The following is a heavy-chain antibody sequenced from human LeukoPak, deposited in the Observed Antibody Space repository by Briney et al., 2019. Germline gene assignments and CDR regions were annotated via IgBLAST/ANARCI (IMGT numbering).Heavy chain of an antibody. Sequence: SQTLSLTCAISGDSVSSNSAAWNWIRQSPSRGLEWLGRTYYRSKWYNDYAVSVKSQITINPDTSKNQFSLQLNSVTPEDTAVYYCARGEGAFGESHRFDPWGQGTLVTVSS. D-gene: IGHD3-10*01. J-gene: IGHJ5*02. CDR1: GDSVSSNSAA. CDR3: ARGEGAFGESHRFDP. CDR2: TYYRSKWYN. V-gene: IGHV6-1*01.